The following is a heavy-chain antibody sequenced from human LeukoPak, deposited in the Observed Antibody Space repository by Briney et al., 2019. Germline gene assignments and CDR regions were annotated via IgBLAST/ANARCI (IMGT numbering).Heavy chain of an antibody. CDR3: ASQDERITMVRGVIRFDY. D-gene: IGHD3-10*01. CDR1: GGTISSSSYY. Sequence: PSETLSVTCTVSGGTISSSSYYWGWIRQPPRKGLEWIGSIYYSGSTYYNPSLKSRVTISVDTSKNQFSLKLSSVTAADTAVYYCASQDERITMVRGVIRFDYWGQGTLVTVSS. V-gene: IGHV4-39*01. J-gene: IGHJ4*02. CDR2: IYYSGST.